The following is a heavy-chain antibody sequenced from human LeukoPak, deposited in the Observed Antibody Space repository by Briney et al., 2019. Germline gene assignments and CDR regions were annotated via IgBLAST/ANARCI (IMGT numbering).Heavy chain of an antibody. Sequence: SETLSLTCTVSAGSISSYYWSWIRQPPGKGLEWIGYIYNSGSTNNNPSLKSRVSISVDTSRNQFSLKLNSVTAADTAVYYCARGGSTSLYWYFDLWGRGTLVTVSS. J-gene: IGHJ2*01. CDR1: AGSISSYY. CDR2: IYNSGST. V-gene: IGHV4-59*01. CDR3: ARGGSTSLYWYFDL. D-gene: IGHD2-2*01.